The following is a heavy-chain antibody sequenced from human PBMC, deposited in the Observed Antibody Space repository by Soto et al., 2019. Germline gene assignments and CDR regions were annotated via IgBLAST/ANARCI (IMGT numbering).Heavy chain of an antibody. D-gene: IGHD3-22*01. CDR1: EFTFSNYP. CDR3: AKNPGYYYDSTGYHFDY. J-gene: IGHJ4*02. V-gene: IGHV3-23*01. Sequence: EVQLLESGGGLVQPGGSLRLSCAASEFTFSNYPWGGVARAQGGGLEGASAISYGGGTTYYADSVKGRFTISRDNSKNTLYLQMNSLRAEDTAVYYCAKNPGYYYDSTGYHFDYWGQGTLVTVSS. CDR2: ISYGGGTT.